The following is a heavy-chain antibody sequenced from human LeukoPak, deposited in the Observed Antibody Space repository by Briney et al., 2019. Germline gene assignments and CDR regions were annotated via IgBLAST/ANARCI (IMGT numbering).Heavy chain of an antibody. CDR2: INHSGST. Sequence: SETLSLTXAVYGGSFSGYYWSWIRQPPGKGLEWIGEINHSGSTNYNSSIKSRVTISVDTSKNQFPLKLSSVTAADTAVYYCARGPDYYDRSGYGEGHDYWGQGTLVTVSS. D-gene: IGHD3-22*01. CDR3: ARGPDYYDRSGYGEGHDY. CDR1: GGSFSGYY. V-gene: IGHV4-34*01. J-gene: IGHJ4*02.